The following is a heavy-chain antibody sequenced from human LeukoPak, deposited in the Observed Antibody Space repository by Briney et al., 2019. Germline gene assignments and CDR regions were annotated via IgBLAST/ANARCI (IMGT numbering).Heavy chain of an antibody. D-gene: IGHD3-3*01. CDR1: GGSLSAYY. J-gene: IGHJ3*02. Sequence: PSETLSLTCAVYGGSLSAYYWSWIRQPPGKGLEWIGETNHSGSTKSNPSLKSRVTVLVDTSKNQFSLKLSSVTAADSAVYYCARSRAGNDFLSGFYAFDIWGQGTTVTVSS. CDR2: TNHSGST. V-gene: IGHV4-34*01. CDR3: ARSRAGNDFLSGFYAFDI.